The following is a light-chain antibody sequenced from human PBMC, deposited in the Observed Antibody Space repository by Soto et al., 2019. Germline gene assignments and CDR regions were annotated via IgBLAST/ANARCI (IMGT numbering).Light chain of an antibody. CDR2: GAS. CDR1: QSVSSN. J-gene: IGKJ1*01. Sequence: EIVMTQSPATLSVSPGERATLSCRASQSVSSNFAWYQQKPSQAPRLLIYGASTRATGIPARFNGSGSGTEFTLTISSLQSEDFAVYYCQQYNNWPPWTFGQGTKVEIK. V-gene: IGKV3-15*01. CDR3: QQYNNWPPWT.